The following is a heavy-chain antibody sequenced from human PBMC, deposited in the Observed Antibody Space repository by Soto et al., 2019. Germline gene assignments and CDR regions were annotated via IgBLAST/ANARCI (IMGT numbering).Heavy chain of an antibody. V-gene: IGHV1-69*13. J-gene: IGHJ6*02. D-gene: IGHD3-10*01. CDR2: IIPIFGTA. Sequence: SVKVSYKASGGTFSSYSISWVRQAPGQGLEWMGGIIPIFGTASYAQKFQGRVTITADESTSTAYMELSSLRSEDTAVYYCAYYGSGNYYNVGGYYYFYGMDVWGQGTTVTVSS. CDR3: AYYGSGNYYNVGGYYYFYGMDV. CDR1: GGTFSSYS.